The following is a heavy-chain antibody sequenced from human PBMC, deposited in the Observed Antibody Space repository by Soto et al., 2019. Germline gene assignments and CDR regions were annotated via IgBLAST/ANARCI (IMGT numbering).Heavy chain of an antibody. D-gene: IGHD6-6*01. CDR1: GYTFTGYY. CDR3: ARGYSSSGAWYFDY. CDR2: INPNSGGT. Sequence: GASVKVSCKASGYTFTGYYMHWVRQAPGQGLEWMGWINPNSGGTNYAQKFQGWVTMTRDTSISTAYMELSRLRSDDTAVYYCARGYSSSGAWYFDYWGQGTLVTVSS. J-gene: IGHJ4*02. V-gene: IGHV1-2*04.